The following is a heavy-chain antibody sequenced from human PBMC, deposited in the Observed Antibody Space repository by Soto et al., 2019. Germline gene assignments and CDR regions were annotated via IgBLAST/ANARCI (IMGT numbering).Heavy chain of an antibody. CDR2: IRSKAYGGTT. Sequence: GGSLRLSCTASGFTFGDYAMSWFRQAPGKGLEWVGFIRSKAYGGTTEYAASVKGRFTISRDDSKSIAYLQMNSLKTEDTAVYYCTREELRFLGRDYYYYMDVWGKGTTVTVSS. V-gene: IGHV3-49*03. CDR1: GFTFGDYA. J-gene: IGHJ6*03. CDR3: TREELRFLGRDYYYYMDV. D-gene: IGHD3-3*01.